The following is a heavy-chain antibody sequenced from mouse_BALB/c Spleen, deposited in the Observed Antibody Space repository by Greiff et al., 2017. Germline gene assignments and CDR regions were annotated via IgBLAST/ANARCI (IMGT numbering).Heavy chain of an antibody. V-gene: IGHV1-80*01. Sequence: QVQLKQSGAELVRPGSSVKISCKASGYAFSSYWMNWVKQRPGQGLEWIGQIYPGDGDTNYNGKFKGKATLTADKSSSTAYMQLSSLTSEDSAVYFCASYGYDAWFAYWGQGTLVTVSA. CDR1: GYAFSSYW. J-gene: IGHJ3*01. D-gene: IGHD2-2*01. CDR2: IYPGDGDT. CDR3: ASYGYDAWFAY.